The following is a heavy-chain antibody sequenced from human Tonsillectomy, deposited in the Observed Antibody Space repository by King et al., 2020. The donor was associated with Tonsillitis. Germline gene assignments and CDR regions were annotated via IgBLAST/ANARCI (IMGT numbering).Heavy chain of an antibody. V-gene: IGHV3-30*18. CDR1: GLTFSYYG. CDR2: ISNDASHT. J-gene: IGHJ4*02. D-gene: IGHD2/OR15-2a*01. CDR3: TKEDDTTCRVSYSFDS. Sequence: VQLVESGGGVVQPGGSLRLSCAASGLTFSYYGMHWVRQTPGKGLEWVAVISNDASHTYFADSVRGRFTISRDNSKNTLYLQMNRLRTDDTAVYYCTKEDDTTCRVSYSFDSWGQGTLVIVSS.